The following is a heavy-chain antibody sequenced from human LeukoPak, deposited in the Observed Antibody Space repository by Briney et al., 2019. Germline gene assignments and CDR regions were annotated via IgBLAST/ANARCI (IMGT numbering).Heavy chain of an antibody. D-gene: IGHD3-10*01. J-gene: IGHJ4*02. CDR1: GGSISSGGYY. Sequence: SETLSLTCTVSGGSISSGGYYWSWIRQPPGKGLEWIGYIYYSGSTNYNPSLKSRVTISVDTSKSQFSLKLSSVTAADTAVYCCARDEDYYGSGSYNYWGQGTLVTVSS. CDR2: IYYSGST. CDR3: ARDEDYYGSGSYNY. V-gene: IGHV4-61*08.